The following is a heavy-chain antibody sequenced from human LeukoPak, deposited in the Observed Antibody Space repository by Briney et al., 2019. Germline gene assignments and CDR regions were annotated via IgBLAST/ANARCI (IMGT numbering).Heavy chain of an antibody. CDR1: GYTFTSYD. V-gene: IGHV1-8*03. J-gene: IGHJ1*01. CDR3: TRGGPVAGTHKYSQH. D-gene: IGHD6-19*01. CDR2: MNPNSGNT. Sequence: ASVKVSCKASGYTFTSYDINWVRQATGQGLEWMGWMNPNSGNTGYAQKFQGRVTIIRNTSISTAYMELSSLRSEDTAVYYCTRGGPVAGTHKYSQHWGQGTLVTVPS.